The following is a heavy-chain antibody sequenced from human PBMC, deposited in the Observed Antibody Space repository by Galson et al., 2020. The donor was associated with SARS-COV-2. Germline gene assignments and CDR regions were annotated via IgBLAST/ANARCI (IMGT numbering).Heavy chain of an antibody. CDR3: AREWGDINSSVFDY. CDR2: INPSGDIT. V-gene: IGHV1-46*04. D-gene: IGHD2-21*01. Sequence: ASVKVSCKASGYTFISFSIHWVRQAPGQGLEWMGVINPSGDITSYAQKLRGRVTVTRDMSTQTVYMELSSLTSEDTAVYYCAREWGDINSSVFDYWGQGMLVVVSS. J-gene: IGHJ4*02. CDR1: GYTFISFS.